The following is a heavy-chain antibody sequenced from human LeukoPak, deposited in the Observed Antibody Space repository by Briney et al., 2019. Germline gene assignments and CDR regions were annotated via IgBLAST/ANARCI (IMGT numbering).Heavy chain of an antibody. CDR3: ATGRVLRFLEWYY. CDR1: GYTFTSYY. V-gene: IGHV1-46*01. CDR2: INPSGGST. J-gene: IGHJ4*02. D-gene: IGHD3-3*01. Sequence: GASVKVSCKASGYTFTSYYMHWVRQAPGQGLEWMGIINPSGGSTSYAQKFQGRVTMTEDTSTDTAYMELSSLRSEDTAVYYCATGRVLRFLEWYYWGQGTLVTVSS.